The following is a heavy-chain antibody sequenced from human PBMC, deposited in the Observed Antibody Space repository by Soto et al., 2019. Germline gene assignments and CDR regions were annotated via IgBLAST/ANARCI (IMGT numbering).Heavy chain of an antibody. CDR1: GFTFSSYG. V-gene: IGHV3-30*18. Sequence: ESGGGVVQPGRSLRLSCAASGFTFSSYGMHWVRQAPGKGLEWVAVISYDGSNKYYADSVKGRFTISRDNSKNTLYLQMNSLRAEDTAVYYCAKIGIVGATPYDYWGQGTLVTVSS. D-gene: IGHD1-26*01. CDR3: AKIGIVGATPYDY. CDR2: ISYDGSNK. J-gene: IGHJ4*02.